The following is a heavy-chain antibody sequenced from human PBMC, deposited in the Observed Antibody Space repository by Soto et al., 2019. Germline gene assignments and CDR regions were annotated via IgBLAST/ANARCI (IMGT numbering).Heavy chain of an antibody. D-gene: IGHD7-27*01. J-gene: IGHJ5*02. CDR1: RYSLSTYA. V-gene: IGHV1-18*01. CDR3: ASDASNWGYSDL. Sequence: QVQLVQSGAEVEKPAASIKVSCRSSRYSLSTYASNWVRQAPGQAPEWVGRINTYNGKTNFAQRLQDRATLTRDTATYTPYMELRRLTSDDTGVSFCASDASNWGYSDLWGQGTLVTVSS. CDR2: INTYNGKT.